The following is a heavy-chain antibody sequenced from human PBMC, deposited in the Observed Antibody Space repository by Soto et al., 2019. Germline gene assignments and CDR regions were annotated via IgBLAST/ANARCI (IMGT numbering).Heavy chain of an antibody. CDR2: ISSSGTSA. CDR3: ARDRGAVTGQYFDY. Sequence: QVQLEESGGGLVKPGGSLRLSCAASGFTFSAVYMSWIRQAPNKGLEYISYISSSGTSANYADSVKGRFTISRDNAKNSLYLQMNSLRAEDTAGYYCARDRGAVTGQYFDYWGQGDLVTVSS. V-gene: IGHV3-11*05. CDR1: GFTFSAVY. J-gene: IGHJ4*02. D-gene: IGHD6-19*01.